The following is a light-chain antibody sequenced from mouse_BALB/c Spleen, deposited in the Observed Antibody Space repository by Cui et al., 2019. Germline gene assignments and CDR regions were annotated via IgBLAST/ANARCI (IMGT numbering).Light chain of an antibody. Sequence: QIVLTQSPAIRSDSPGEKVTISCSASSSVSYMYWYQQKPGSSPKPWIYRTSNLASGVPARFSGSGSGTSYSLTISSMEAEDAATYYCQQYHSYPFTFGSGTKLEIK. V-gene: IGKV4-61*01. CDR1: SSVSY. CDR2: RTS. CDR3: QQYHSYPFT. J-gene: IGKJ4*01.